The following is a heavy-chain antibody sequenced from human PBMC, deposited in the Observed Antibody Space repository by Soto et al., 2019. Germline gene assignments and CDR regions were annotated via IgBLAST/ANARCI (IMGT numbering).Heavy chain of an antibody. V-gene: IGHV3-23*01. CDR1: GFPFSIYA. Sequence: PGGSLRLSCAASGFPFSIYAMSWVRQAPGKGLEWVSAISGSGGSTYYADSVKGRFTISRDNSKKTLYLQMNSLRAEDTAVYYCAKGGYHDYGMDVWGQGISITVSS. CDR3: AKGGYHDYGMDV. CDR2: ISGSGGST. J-gene: IGHJ6*02.